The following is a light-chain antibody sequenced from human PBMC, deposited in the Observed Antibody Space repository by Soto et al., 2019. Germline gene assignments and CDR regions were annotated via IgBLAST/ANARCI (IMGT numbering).Light chain of an antibody. J-gene: IGKJ1*01. V-gene: IGKV3-15*01. Sequence: EMVMTQSPATLSVSPGERATLSCRASQSVSRNLAWYQQKPGQTPRLLIYGASTRVTGIPARFSGSGSGTEFTLTISSLQSEEFAVYYCHQYNNWPPTFGRGTKVEIK. CDR3: HQYNNWPPT. CDR2: GAS. CDR1: QSVSRN.